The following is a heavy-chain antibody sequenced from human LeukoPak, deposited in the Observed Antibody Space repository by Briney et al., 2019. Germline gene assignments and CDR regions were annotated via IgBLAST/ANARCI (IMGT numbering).Heavy chain of an antibody. J-gene: IGHJ4*02. Sequence: GGSLRLSCAASGFTFSSYAMHWVRQAPGKGLEWVAVISYDGSNKYYADSVKGRFTISRDNSKNTLYLQMNSLRAEDTAVYYCARSLTGSHYYGSGSSPFGYWGQGTLVTVSS. D-gene: IGHD3-10*01. CDR1: GFTFSSYA. CDR2: ISYDGSNK. CDR3: ARSLTGSHYYGSGSSPFGY. V-gene: IGHV3-30-3*01.